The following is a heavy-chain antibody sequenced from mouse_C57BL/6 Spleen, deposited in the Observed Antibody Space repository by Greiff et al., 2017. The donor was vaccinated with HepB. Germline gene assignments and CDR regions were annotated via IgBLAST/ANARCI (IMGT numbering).Heavy chain of an antibody. V-gene: IGHV5-16*01. Sequence: EVMLVESEGGLVQPGSSMKLSCTASGFTFSDYYMAWVRQVPEKGLEWVANINYDGSSTYYLDSLKSRFIISRDNAKNILYLQMSSLKSEDTATYYCAREGLYYDYDGYYAMDYWGQGTSVTVSS. D-gene: IGHD2-4*01. CDR1: GFTFSDYY. J-gene: IGHJ4*01. CDR2: INYDGSST. CDR3: AREGLYYDYDGYYAMDY.